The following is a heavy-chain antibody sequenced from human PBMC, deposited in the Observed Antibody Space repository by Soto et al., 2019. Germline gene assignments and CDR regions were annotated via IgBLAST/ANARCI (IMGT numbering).Heavy chain of an antibody. J-gene: IGHJ6*02. D-gene: IGHD3-10*01. CDR2: INAGNGNT. V-gene: IGHV1-3*01. CDR1: GYTFTSYA. Sequence: QVQLVQSGAEVKKPGASVKVSCKASGYTFTSYAMHWVRQAPGQRLEWMGWINAGNGNTKYSQKFQGRVTITRDTSASTAYMDLSSLRSEDTAVYYCARSLRSPGGMDVWGQGTTVTVSS. CDR3: ARSLRSPGGMDV.